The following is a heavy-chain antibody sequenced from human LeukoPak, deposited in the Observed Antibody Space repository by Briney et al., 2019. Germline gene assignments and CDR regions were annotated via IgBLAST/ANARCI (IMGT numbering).Heavy chain of an antibody. J-gene: IGHJ4*02. Sequence: QSGGSLRLSCAASGFTFSSNGMSWVRQAPGKGLEWVSAVSDTDDKYYRDSVKGRFTISRDNSKNTVYLQMNSLRAEDTAVYYCAKESLPPQGSGSFHFDSWGQGTLVTVSS. V-gene: IGHV3-23*01. CDR3: AKESLPPQGSGSFHFDS. CDR2: VSDTDDK. D-gene: IGHD3-10*01. CDR1: GFTFSSNG.